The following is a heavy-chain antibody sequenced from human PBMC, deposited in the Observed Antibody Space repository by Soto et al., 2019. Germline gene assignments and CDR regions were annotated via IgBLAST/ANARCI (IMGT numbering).Heavy chain of an antibody. Sequence: ASVKVSCKASGYTFTSYGTHWVRQAPGQRLEWTGWINAGNGNTKYSEKFQGRVTITRDTSASTAYLELSSLRSEDTAVYYCARDPNDSSAYYHHYYYGMDVWGQGTTVTVSS. CDR1: GYTFTSYG. CDR3: ARDPNDSSAYYHHYYYGMDV. D-gene: IGHD3-22*01. V-gene: IGHV1-3*01. J-gene: IGHJ6*02. CDR2: INAGNGNT.